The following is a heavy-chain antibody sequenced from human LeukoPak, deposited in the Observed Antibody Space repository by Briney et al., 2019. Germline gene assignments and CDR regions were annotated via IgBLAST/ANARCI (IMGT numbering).Heavy chain of an antibody. CDR1: GGSVSSYY. D-gene: IGHD3-9*01. CDR3: ARGYYDVLTNYPKNFDQ. J-gene: IGHJ4*02. V-gene: IGHV4-59*08. Sequence: TSETLSLTCTVSGGSVSSYYWSWIRQPPGKGLEWIGYIFYSGSTYYKSSLKSRLTISVDTSKNQFSLKLSSVTAADTAVYYCARGYYDVLTNYPKNFDQWGQGTLVTVSS. CDR2: IFYSGST.